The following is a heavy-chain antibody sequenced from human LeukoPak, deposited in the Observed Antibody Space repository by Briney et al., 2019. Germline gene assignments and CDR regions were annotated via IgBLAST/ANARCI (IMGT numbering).Heavy chain of an antibody. D-gene: IGHD4-17*01. Sequence: ASVKVSCKVSGYTLTELSMHWVRQAPGKGLEWMGGFDPEDGETTYAQKFQGRVTMTEDTSTDTAYMELSSLRSEDTAVYYCATEVVTYGDSAKYFDYWGQGTLVTVSS. J-gene: IGHJ4*02. V-gene: IGHV1-24*01. CDR3: ATEVVTYGDSAKYFDY. CDR1: GYTLTELS. CDR2: FDPEDGET.